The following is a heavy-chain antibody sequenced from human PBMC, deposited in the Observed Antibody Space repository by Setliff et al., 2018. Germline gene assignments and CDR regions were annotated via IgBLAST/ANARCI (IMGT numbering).Heavy chain of an antibody. CDR2: IYPADSDT. J-gene: IGHJ3*02. V-gene: IGHV5-51*01. D-gene: IGHD1-26*01. CDR3: ARVGPLTDDAFDI. CDR1: GYTFTNYW. Sequence: GESLKISCKGSGYTFTNYWIAWVRQMPGKGLEYMGIIYPADSDTTYSTSFQGQVTISADKSINTAYLQWSRLKASDTAIYYCARVGPLTDDAFDIWGQGTMVTV.